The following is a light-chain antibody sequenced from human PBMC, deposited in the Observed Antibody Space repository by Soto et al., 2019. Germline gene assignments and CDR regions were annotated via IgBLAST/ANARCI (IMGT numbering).Light chain of an antibody. Sequence: IQMTHAPSTLSASVGYRVTITCRASQIITNRLAWYQQKPGKAPKVLIYDASNLESGVPSRFSGSRSGTEFILTISSLQPDDFATYYCQHYGGMWTFGQGTKVDIK. CDR3: QHYGGMWT. CDR2: DAS. V-gene: IGKV1-5*01. CDR1: QIITNR. J-gene: IGKJ1*01.